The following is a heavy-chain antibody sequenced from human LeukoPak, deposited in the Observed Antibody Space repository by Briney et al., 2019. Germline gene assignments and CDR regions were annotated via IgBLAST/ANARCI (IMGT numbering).Heavy chain of an antibody. V-gene: IGHV4-28*01. J-gene: IGHJ4*02. CDR3: ARKENVYYYFDY. CDR2: IYHSGTT. D-gene: IGHD3-10*01. Sequence: SDTPSLTCAVSGYSITSSSWWGWIRQPPGKGLEWIGYIYHSGTTYYNPSLQSRVTMSVDTSKNQFSLKLSSVTAVDTAVYYCARKENVYYYFDYWGQGTLVTVSS. CDR1: GYSITSSSW.